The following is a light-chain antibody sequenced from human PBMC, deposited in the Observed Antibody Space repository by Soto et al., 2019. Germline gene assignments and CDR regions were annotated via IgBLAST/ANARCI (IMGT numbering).Light chain of an antibody. CDR1: QSISNW. J-gene: IGKJ1*01. V-gene: IGKV1-5*03. Sequence: DIQMTQSPSTLSASIGDRVTISCRASQSISNWLAWYQQKPGKAPKLLISQASNLESGVPSRFSRSGSGTEFTLTISSLQPDYFATFYCQQYDTYSTFGQGTNVEIK. CDR3: QQYDTYST. CDR2: QAS.